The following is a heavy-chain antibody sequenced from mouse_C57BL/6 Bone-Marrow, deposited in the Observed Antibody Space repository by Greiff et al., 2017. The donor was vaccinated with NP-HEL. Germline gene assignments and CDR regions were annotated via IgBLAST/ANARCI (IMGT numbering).Heavy chain of an antibody. CDR3: ARDLLAWFAY. V-gene: IGHV3-6*01. CDR2: ISYDGSN. J-gene: IGHJ3*01. Sequence: DVKLQESGPGLVKPSQSLSLTCSVTGYSITSGYYWNWIRQFPGNKLEWMGYISYDGSNNYNPSLKNRISITRDTSKNQFFLKLNSVTTEDTATYYCARDLLAWFAYWGQGTLVTVSA. D-gene: IGHD6-5*01. CDR1: GYSITSGYY.